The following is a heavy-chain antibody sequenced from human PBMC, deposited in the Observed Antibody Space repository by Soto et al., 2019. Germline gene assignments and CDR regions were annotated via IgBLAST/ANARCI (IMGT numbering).Heavy chain of an antibody. CDR3: ARDLAGDYVALDT. D-gene: IGHD4-17*01. CDR1: GFTFSSYG. CDR2: IWYDGSNK. Sequence: QVQLVESGGGVVQPGRSLRLSCAASGFTFSSYGMHWARQAPGKGLEWVAVIWYDGSNKVYADSVKGRFTISRDNSKNTLYLQMNSLRAEDTAVYYCARDLAGDYVALDTWGPGTMVTVSS. J-gene: IGHJ3*02. V-gene: IGHV3-33*01.